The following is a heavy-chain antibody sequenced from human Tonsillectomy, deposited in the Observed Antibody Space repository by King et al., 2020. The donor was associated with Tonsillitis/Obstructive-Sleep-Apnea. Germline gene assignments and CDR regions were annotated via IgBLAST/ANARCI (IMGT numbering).Heavy chain of an antibody. CDR1: GGPVDSGAYY. CDR3: ARLSPPSSLDV. Sequence: VQLQESGPGLVKPSQTLSLTCTVSGGPVDSGAYYWTWIRQHPGKGLEWIGYVDYRGSTNYNPSLKSLVTISLHKSKNRFSLILNSVTAADTAVYYCARLSPPSSLDVWGHGTTVTVSS. J-gene: IGHJ6*02. CDR2: VDYRGST. V-gene: IGHV4-31*01.